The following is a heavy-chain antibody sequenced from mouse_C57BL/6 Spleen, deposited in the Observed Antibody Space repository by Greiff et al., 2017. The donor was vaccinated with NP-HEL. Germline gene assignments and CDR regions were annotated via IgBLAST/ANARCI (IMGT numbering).Heavy chain of an antibody. CDR1: GYTFTSYW. V-gene: IGHV1-55*01. Sequence: QVQLQQPGAELVKPGASVKMSCKASGYTFTSYWITWVKQRPGQGLEWIGDIYPGSGSTNYNEKFKSKATLTVDTSSSTAYMQLRSLTSEDSAVYYCARRGTGDWYFDVWGTGTTVTVSS. D-gene: IGHD4-1*01. J-gene: IGHJ1*03. CDR2: IYPGSGST. CDR3: ARRGTGDWYFDV.